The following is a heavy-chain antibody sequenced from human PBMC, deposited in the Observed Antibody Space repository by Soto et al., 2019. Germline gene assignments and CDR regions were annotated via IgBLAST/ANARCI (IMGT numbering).Heavy chain of an antibody. D-gene: IGHD6-19*01. CDR1: GFTFGIYV. J-gene: IGHJ3*02. Sequence: GGSLRLSCAASGFTFGIYVMGWVRQAPGKGLEWVSTISGSGTSAYYADSVKGRFTFSRDNSKNTVYLQMDSLRVEDTAVYYCARVLKSSGWDNDVFDIWGQGTMVTVSS. V-gene: IGHV3-23*01. CDR3: ARVLKSSGWDNDVFDI. CDR2: ISGSGTSA.